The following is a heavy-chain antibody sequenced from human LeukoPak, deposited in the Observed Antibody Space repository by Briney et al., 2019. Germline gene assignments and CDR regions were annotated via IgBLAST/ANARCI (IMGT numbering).Heavy chain of an antibody. Sequence: GGSLRLSCAASGFTFSNYAMHWVRQAPGKGLEYVSAITSDGVYTYYANSVKGRFTISRDNARNTLYLQMGSLRREDMAVYYCATAYVSGYYPYWGQGTLVTVSS. CDR2: ITSDGVYT. CDR1: GFTFSNYA. V-gene: IGHV3-64*01. CDR3: ATAYVSGYYPY. D-gene: IGHD3-10*01. J-gene: IGHJ4*02.